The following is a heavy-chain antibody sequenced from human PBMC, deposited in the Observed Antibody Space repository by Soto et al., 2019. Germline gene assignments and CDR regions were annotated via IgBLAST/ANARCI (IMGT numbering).Heavy chain of an antibody. CDR3: AREIGSNYDGMDV. CDR1: GFTFSNFC. D-gene: IGHD4-4*01. Sequence: GGSLRLSCEASGFTFSNFCINWVRQAPCKGLEWVERVWYDGSSKYYVDSVKGRFTISRDNSKETVYLQMNSLRAEDTGVYYCAREIGSNYDGMDVWGQGTTVAVCS. CDR2: VWYDGSSK. V-gene: IGHV3-33*01. J-gene: IGHJ6*02.